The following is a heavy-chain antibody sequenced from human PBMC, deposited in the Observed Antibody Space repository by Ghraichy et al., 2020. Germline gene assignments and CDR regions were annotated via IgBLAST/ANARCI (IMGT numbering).Heavy chain of an antibody. J-gene: IGHJ5*02. D-gene: IGHD6-19*01. V-gene: IGHV4-59*08. CDR1: GGSTTRDY. CDR3: ARHIRDDSGFRGFGP. CDR2: IFDNGRT. Sequence: ETLSLTCTVSGGSTTRDYWNWIRQPPGKGLEWIAYIFDNGRTNYSPSLKGRVTISLDTSKNQFSLKLTSVTAADTAVYYCARHIRDDSGFRGFGPWGQGTLVTVSS.